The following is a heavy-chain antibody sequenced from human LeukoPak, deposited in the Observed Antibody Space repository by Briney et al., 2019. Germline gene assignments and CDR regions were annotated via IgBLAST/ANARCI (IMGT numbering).Heavy chain of an antibody. Sequence: GRSLRLSCAASGFTFSSYGMHWVRQVPGKGLEWVAVIWYDGSNKYYADSVKGRFTISRDNSKNTLYLQMNSLRAEDTAVYYCAKADSSGLDYWGQGTLVTVSS. V-gene: IGHV3-33*06. CDR2: IWYDGSNK. CDR3: AKADSSGLDY. D-gene: IGHD3-22*01. J-gene: IGHJ4*02. CDR1: GFTFSSYG.